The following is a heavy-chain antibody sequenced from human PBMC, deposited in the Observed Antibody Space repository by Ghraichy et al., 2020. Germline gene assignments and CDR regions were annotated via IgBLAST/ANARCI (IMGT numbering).Heavy chain of an antibody. J-gene: IGHJ6*02. D-gene: IGHD2-2*03. V-gene: IGHV3-23*01. CDR3: AKAFWIGFSAGGMDV. CDR1: GFTFSSYA. CDR2: ISGSGGST. Sequence: GGSLRLSCAASGFTFSSYAMSWVRQAPGKGLEWVSAISGSGGSTYYADSVKGRFTISRDNSKNTLYLQMNSLRAEDTAVYYCAKAFWIGFSAGGMDVWGQGTTVTVSS.